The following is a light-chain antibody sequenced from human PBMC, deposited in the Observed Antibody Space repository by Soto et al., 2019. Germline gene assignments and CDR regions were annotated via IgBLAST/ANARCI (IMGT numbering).Light chain of an antibody. CDR1: QSIGSY. V-gene: IGKV3-11*01. CDR2: DAS. CDR3: QQRSSWPAT. J-gene: IGKJ5*01. Sequence: ETSTLSCRASQSIGSYLSWYQQRPGQPPRLLIYDASNRATGVPARFSGSGFGTDFTLTISSLEPEDFAVYYCQQRSSWPATFGPGTRLEIK.